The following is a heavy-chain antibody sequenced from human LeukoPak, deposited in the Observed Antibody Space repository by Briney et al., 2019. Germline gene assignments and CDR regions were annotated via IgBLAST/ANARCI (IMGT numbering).Heavy chain of an antibody. CDR2: ISSSSSTI. Sequence: GGSLRLSCAASGFTFSSYSMNWVRQAPGKGLEWVSYISSSSSTIYYADSVKGRFTISRDNAKNSLYLQMNSLRAEDTAVYYCAKDPKRSSYTYFDYWGQGTLVTVSS. J-gene: IGHJ4*02. CDR1: GFTFSSYS. V-gene: IGHV3-48*01. D-gene: IGHD6-6*01. CDR3: AKDPKRSSYTYFDY.